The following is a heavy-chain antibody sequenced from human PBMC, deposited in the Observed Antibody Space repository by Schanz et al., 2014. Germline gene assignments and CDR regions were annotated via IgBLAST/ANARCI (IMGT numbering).Heavy chain of an antibody. CDR3: ARGASATNHYNSPGAFDS. CDR2: INAHTGNT. CDR1: GYSLNELS. J-gene: IGHJ3*02. Sequence: QVQLVQSGAEVKKPGASVKVSCKVSGYSLNELSMHWVRQAPGQGPELMGWINAHTGNTQNAQKFQGGVNMTRDTITTTVNSQLTRMRTENAANSDCARGASATNHYNSPGAFDSWGQGTRVTVSS. V-gene: IGHV1-2*02. D-gene: IGHD1-20*01.